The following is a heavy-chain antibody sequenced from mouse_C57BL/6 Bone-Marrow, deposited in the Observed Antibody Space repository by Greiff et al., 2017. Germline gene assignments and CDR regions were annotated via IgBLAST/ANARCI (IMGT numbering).Heavy chain of an antibody. D-gene: IGHD1-1*01. V-gene: IGHV1-72*01. CDR2: IDPNSGGT. CDR3: ALITTVVATSDV. J-gene: IGHJ1*03. CDR1: GYTFTSSW. Sequence: QVQLQQPGAELVKPGASVKLSCKASGYTFTSSWMHWVKQRPGRGLEWIGRIDPNSGGTKYNEKFKSKAKLTVDKPSSTAYMQLSSLTSEDSAVYYCALITTVVATSDVWGTGTTVTVSS.